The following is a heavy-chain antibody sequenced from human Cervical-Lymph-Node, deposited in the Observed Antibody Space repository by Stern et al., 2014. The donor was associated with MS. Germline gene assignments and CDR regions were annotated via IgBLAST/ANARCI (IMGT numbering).Heavy chain of an antibody. Sequence: EVHLVESGGGLVKPGGSLSLSCAASGFTFSSFGMMWVRQAPGKGLEWISSISSRGSYINYADSVKGRFTISRDNAKNSLYLQMNSLRAEDTAVYFCASGTAIVGANFVYSGDYWGQGTLVIVSS. CDR3: ASGTAIVGANFVYSGDY. CDR1: GFTFSSFG. V-gene: IGHV3-21*01. J-gene: IGHJ4*02. CDR2: ISSRGSYI. D-gene: IGHD1-26*01.